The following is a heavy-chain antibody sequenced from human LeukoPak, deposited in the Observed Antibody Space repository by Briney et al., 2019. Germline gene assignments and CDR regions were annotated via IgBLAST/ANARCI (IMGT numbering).Heavy chain of an antibody. CDR2: INHSGST. Sequence: PETLSLTCAVYGGSFSGYYWSWIRQPPGKGLEWIGEINHSGSTNYNPSLKSRVTISVDTSKNQFSLKLSSATAADTAVYYCARGVRITMVRGVPFNYGMDVWGKGTTVTVSS. CDR1: GGSFSGYY. CDR3: ARGVRITMVRGVPFNYGMDV. J-gene: IGHJ6*04. D-gene: IGHD3-10*01. V-gene: IGHV4-34*01.